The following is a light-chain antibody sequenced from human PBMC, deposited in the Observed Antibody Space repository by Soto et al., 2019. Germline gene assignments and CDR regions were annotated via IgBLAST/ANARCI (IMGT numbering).Light chain of an antibody. CDR1: QSISSY. Sequence: DIPMTQSPSSLSASVGDRVTITCRASQSISSYLNWYQQKPGKAPKLLIYAASSLQSGVPSRFSGSGSGTDFTLTISSLQPEDFATYYCQQYSVYWTFGQGTKVEIK. CDR2: AAS. J-gene: IGKJ1*01. V-gene: IGKV1-39*01. CDR3: QQYSVYWT.